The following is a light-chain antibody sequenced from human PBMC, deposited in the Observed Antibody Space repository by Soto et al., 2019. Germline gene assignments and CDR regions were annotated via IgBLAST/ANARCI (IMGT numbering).Light chain of an antibody. J-gene: IGLJ2*01. V-gene: IGLV2-23*02. Sequence: QSVLTQPASVSGSPGQSITISCTGTSSDVGSYNLVSWYQQHPGKAPKLMSYEVIKRPSWVSNRFSGTNSGDTAALTISGLQAEDEADYYYCSYAGTSTFVVFGGGTKLTVL. CDR3: CSYAGTSTFVV. CDR2: EVI. CDR1: SSDVGSYNL.